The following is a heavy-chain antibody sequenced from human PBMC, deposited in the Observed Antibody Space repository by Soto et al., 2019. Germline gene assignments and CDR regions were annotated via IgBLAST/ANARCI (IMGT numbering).Heavy chain of an antibody. CDR3: AIVSYSSSWYDSPAALITPPLDV. D-gene: IGHD6-13*01. V-gene: IGHV3-30*03. Sequence: SLRLSCAASGFTFNTYGMHWVRQAPGKGLEWVAVISYDGSNKYYADSVKGRFTISRDNSKNTLYLQMNSLRAEDTAVYYCAIVSYSSSWYDSPAALITPPLDVWGQGTTVTVSS. J-gene: IGHJ6*02. CDR2: ISYDGSNK. CDR1: GFTFNTYG.